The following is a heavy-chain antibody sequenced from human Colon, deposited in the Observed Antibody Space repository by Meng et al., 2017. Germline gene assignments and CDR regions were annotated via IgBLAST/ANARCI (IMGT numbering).Heavy chain of an antibody. V-gene: IGHV1-3*01. J-gene: IGHJ6*02. CDR2: ITAGNGKT. CDR1: GYTFTKYA. CDR3: ARGFWSGFADNHGIDV. Sequence: ASVKVSCKTSGYTFTKYAVQWVRQAPGQGLEWMGWITAGNGKTKISQKFQGRVTITTDTSASTGYIELTNLRSEDTAVYYCARGFWSGFADNHGIDVWGQGTTVTVSS. D-gene: IGHD3-3*01.